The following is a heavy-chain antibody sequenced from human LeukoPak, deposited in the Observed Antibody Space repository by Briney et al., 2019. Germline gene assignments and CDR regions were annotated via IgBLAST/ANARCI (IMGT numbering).Heavy chain of an antibody. CDR3: ARDYYYDSSGYPPYFDY. Sequence: SETLSLTCTVSGGSISSSSYYWGWIRQPPGKGLEWIGSIYYSGSTYYNPSLKSRVTISVDTSKNQFSLKLSSVTAADTAVYYCARDYYYDSSGYPPYFDYWGQGTLVTVSS. CDR2: IYYSGST. V-gene: IGHV4-39*07. CDR1: GGSISSSSYY. D-gene: IGHD3-22*01. J-gene: IGHJ4*02.